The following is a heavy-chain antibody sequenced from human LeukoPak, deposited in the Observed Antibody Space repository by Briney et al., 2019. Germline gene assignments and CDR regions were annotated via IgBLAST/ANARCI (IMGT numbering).Heavy chain of an antibody. CDR3: AKGSGYCSSTSCHGGWFDP. D-gene: IGHD2-2*01. J-gene: IGHJ5*02. CDR1: GGSISSYY. V-gene: IGHV4-59*08. Sequence: PSETLSLTCTVSGGSISSYYWSWIRQPPGKGLEWIGYIYYSGSTNYNPSLKSRVTISVDTSKNQFSLKLSSVTAADTAVYYCAKGSGYCSSTSCHGGWFDPWGQGTLVTVSS. CDR2: IYYSGST.